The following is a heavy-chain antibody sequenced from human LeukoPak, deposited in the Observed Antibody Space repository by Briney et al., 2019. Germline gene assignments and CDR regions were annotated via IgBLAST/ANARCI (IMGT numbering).Heavy chain of an antibody. CDR3: ARDASYYYDSSGYYPDAFDI. V-gene: IGHV4-31*03. Sequence: SQTLSLTCTVSGGSISSGGYYWSWIRQHPGKGLEWIGYIYYSGSTYYNPSLKSRVTISVDTSKNQFSLRLSSVTAADTAVYYCARDASYYYDSSGYYPDAFDIWGQGTMVTVSS. CDR2: IYYSGST. CDR1: GGSISSGGYY. D-gene: IGHD3-22*01. J-gene: IGHJ3*02.